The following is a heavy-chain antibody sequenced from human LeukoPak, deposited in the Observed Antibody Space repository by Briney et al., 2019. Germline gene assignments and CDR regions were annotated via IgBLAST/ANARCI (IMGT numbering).Heavy chain of an antibody. V-gene: IGHV3-21*01. CDR2: ISALSTSI. D-gene: IGHD3-10*01. J-gene: IGHJ3*02. CDR3: ARAIYGSGSYYDAFDI. Sequence: GGSLRLSCAASGFTFSSYGMNWVRQAPGKGLQWVSSISALSTSISYADSVRGRFTISRDNAKNSLYLQMNSLRAEDTAVYYCARAIYGSGSYYDAFDIWGQGTMVTVSS. CDR1: GFTFSSYG.